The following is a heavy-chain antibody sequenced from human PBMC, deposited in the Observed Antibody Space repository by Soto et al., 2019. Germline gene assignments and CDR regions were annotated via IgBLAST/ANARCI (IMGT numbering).Heavy chain of an antibody. Sequence: SETLSLTCAVYGGSFSGYYWSWIRQPPGKGLEWIGEINHSGSTNYNPSLKSRVTISVDTSKNQFSLKLSSVTAADTAVYYCARGLSSSSPPGYWGQGTLVTVS. CDR3: ARGLSSSSPPGY. CDR1: GGSFSGYY. D-gene: IGHD6-13*01. J-gene: IGHJ4*02. V-gene: IGHV4-34*01. CDR2: INHSGST.